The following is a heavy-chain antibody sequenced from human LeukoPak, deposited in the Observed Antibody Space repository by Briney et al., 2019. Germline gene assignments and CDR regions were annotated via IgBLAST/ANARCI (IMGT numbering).Heavy chain of an antibody. CDR2: FDPEDGET. J-gene: IGHJ5*02. V-gene: IGHV1-24*01. CDR3: ATLKGVRSHNWFDP. D-gene: IGHD3-3*01. CDR1: VYTLTELS. Sequence: ASVTVSYKGSVYTLTELSMHWVRQAPGKGREGMGGFDPEDGETIYAQKFQGRVTMTEDTSTDTAYMELSSLRSEDTAVYYCATLKGVRSHNWFDPWGQGTLVTVSS.